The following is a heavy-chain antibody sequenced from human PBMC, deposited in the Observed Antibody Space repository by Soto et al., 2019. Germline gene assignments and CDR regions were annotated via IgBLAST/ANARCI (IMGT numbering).Heavy chain of an antibody. J-gene: IGHJ5*02. V-gene: IGHV3-11*01. D-gene: IGHD4-17*01. CDR3: ARGLESGDYVDSFDP. CDR1: GFTFRGYY. Sequence: GTRRASGAASGFTFRGYYMNWIRQAPGKGLEWVSYISRSGTVIYYADSVKGRFTISRDNAKNSLYLQMNSLRAEDTAVYYCARGLESGDYVDSFDPWGQGTLVTVSS. CDR2: ISRSGTVI.